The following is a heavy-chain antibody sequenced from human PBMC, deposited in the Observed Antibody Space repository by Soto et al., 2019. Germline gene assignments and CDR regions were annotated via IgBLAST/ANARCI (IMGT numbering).Heavy chain of an antibody. CDR2: IYHSGST. D-gene: IGHD1-1*01. V-gene: IGHV4-30-2*01. CDR3: ARASREATGWFDP. CDR1: GGSISSGGYS. J-gene: IGHJ5*02. Sequence: PSETLSLTCAVSGGSISSGGYSWSWIRQPPGKGLEWIGYIYHSGSTYYNPSLKSRVTISVDRSKNQISLKLSSVTAADTAVYYCARASREATGWFDPCGQGTLVTVAS.